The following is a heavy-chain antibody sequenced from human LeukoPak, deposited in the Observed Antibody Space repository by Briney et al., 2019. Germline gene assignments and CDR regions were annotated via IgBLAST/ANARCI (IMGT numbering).Heavy chain of an antibody. Sequence: QPGGSLRLPCAASGFTFSSYGMHWVRQAPGKGLEWVAVVWYDGSNKYYADSVKGRFTISRDNSKNTLYLQMNSLRAEDTAVYYCARDAYSGGPYYFDYWGQGTLVTVSS. J-gene: IGHJ4*02. CDR3: ARDAYSGGPYYFDY. D-gene: IGHD6-19*01. V-gene: IGHV3-33*01. CDR2: VWYDGSNK. CDR1: GFTFSSYG.